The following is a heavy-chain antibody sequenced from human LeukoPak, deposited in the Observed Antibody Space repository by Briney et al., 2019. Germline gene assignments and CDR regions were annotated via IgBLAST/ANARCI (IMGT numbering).Heavy chain of an antibody. V-gene: IGHV4-30-4*08. CDR1: GGSISSGDYY. Sequence: SQTLSLTCTVSGGSISSGDYYWSWIRQPPGKGLEWIGYIYYSGSTYYNPSLKSRVTISVDTSKNQFSLKRSSMTAADTAVYYCARGQLERRSVDYWGQGTLVTVSS. CDR3: ARGQLERRSVDY. J-gene: IGHJ4*02. CDR2: IYYSGST. D-gene: IGHD1-1*01.